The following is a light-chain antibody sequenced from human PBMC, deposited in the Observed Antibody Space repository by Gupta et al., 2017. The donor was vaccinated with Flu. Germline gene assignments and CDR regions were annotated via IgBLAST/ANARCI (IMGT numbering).Light chain of an antibody. CDR2: DDT. CDR3: QVWDSSSAPWV. J-gene: IGLJ3*02. V-gene: IGLV3-21*02. Sequence: SYVLSQPPSVSVAPGQTATIVCEGNNIGGRSVHWYQQRPGQAPVLVLYDDTDRPADIPERFSGSNSGNTATLTIASVAAGDEADYFCQVWDSSSAPWVFGGGTKLTVL. CDR1: NIGGRS.